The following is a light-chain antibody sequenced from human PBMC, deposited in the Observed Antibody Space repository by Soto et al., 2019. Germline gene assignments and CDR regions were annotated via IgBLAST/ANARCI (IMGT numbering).Light chain of an antibody. V-gene: IGKV3-15*01. CDR1: QSVSSN. CDR3: QQYNYWPPWT. J-gene: IGKJ1*01. CDR2: GAS. Sequence: EIVMKQSPATLSVSPGERATLSCRASQSVSSNLAWYQQKPCQPPRLLIYGASTSATGIPARFSGSGSGTKSTPTISSLQSEDFAVYYCQQYNYWPPWTFGQGTKVAIK.